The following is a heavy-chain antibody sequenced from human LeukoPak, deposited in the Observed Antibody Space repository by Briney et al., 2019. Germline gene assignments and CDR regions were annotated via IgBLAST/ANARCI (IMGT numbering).Heavy chain of an antibody. V-gene: IGHV4-39*01. CDR2: IYYGGST. CDR1: GGSISSSSYY. D-gene: IGHD6-13*01. CDR3: ARPQTGIAAAGTVYYFDY. J-gene: IGHJ4*02. Sequence: SETLSLTCTVSGGSISSSSYYWGWIRQPPGKGLEWIGNIYYGGSTFYSPSLKSRVTMSVDTSKNQFSLKLSSVTAADTAVYYCARPQTGIAAAGTVYYFDYWVQGTLVTVSS.